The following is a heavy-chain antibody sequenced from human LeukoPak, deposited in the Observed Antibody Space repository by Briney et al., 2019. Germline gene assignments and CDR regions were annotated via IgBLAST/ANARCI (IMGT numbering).Heavy chain of an antibody. V-gene: IGHV4-39*07. Sequence: SETLFLTCTVSGGSISSSSYYWGWIRQPPGKGLEWIGSIYYSGSTYYNPSLKSRVTISVDTSKNQFSLKLSSVTAADTAVYYCARVTGFYDYWGQGTLVTVSS. CDR1: GGSISSSSYY. J-gene: IGHJ4*02. CDR3: ARVTGFYDY. D-gene: IGHD7-27*01. CDR2: IYYSGST.